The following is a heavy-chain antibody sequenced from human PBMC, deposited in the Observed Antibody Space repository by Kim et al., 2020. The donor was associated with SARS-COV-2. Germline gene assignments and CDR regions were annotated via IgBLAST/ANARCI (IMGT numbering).Heavy chain of an antibody. J-gene: IGHJ4*02. CDR3: ARAVASGALDY. D-gene: IGHD1-26*01. CDR1: GGSISSGSYY. Sequence: SETLSLTCTVSGGSISSGSYYWSWIRQPAGKGLEWIGRIYTSGSTNYNPSLKSRVTISVDTSKNQFSLKLSSVTAADTAVYYCARAVASGALDYWGQGTLVTVSS. V-gene: IGHV4-61*02. CDR2: IYTSGST.